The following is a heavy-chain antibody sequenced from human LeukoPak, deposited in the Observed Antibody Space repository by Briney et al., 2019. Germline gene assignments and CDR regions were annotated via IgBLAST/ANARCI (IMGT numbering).Heavy chain of an antibody. Sequence: GGSLRLSCAASGFTFSSYSMNWARQAPGKGLEWVSSISSSSSYIYYADSVKGRFTISRDNAKNSLYLQMNSLRADDTAVYYCVRDWPGDSYGADPWGQGTLVTVSS. CDR3: VRDWPGDSYGADP. V-gene: IGHV3-21*01. CDR1: GFTFSSYS. CDR2: ISSSSSYI. D-gene: IGHD5-18*01. J-gene: IGHJ5*02.